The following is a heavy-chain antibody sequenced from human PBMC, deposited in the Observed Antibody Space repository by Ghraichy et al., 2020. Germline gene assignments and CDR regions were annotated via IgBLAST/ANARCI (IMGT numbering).Heavy chain of an antibody. CDR3: ARLHYSLGDV. J-gene: IGHJ6*02. CDR2: IYYSGST. CDR1: GGSISSSNYY. Sequence: SETLSLTCTVSGGSISSSNYYWGWIRQPPGKGLEWIGSIYYSGSTYYNPSLKSRVTISVDTSKNQFSLKLSSVTAADTAVYYCARLHYSLGDVWGQGTTVTVSS. V-gene: IGHV4-39*01. D-gene: IGHD3-10*01.